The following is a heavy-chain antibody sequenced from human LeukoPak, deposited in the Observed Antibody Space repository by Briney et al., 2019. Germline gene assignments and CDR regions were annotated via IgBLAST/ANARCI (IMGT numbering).Heavy chain of an antibody. CDR3: AGEDISGYLLPY. Sequence: SETLSLTCTVSGGSISSSSYYWGWIRQPPGKGLEWIGSIYYSGSTYYNPSLKSRVTISVDTSKNQFSLKLSSVTAADTAVYYCAGEDISGYLLPYWGQGTLVAVSS. J-gene: IGHJ4*02. D-gene: IGHD3-22*01. CDR1: GGSISSSSYY. V-gene: IGHV4-39*01. CDR2: IYYSGST.